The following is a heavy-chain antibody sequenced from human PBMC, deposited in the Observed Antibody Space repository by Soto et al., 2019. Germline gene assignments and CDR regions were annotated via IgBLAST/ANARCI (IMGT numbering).Heavy chain of an antibody. V-gene: IGHV4-39*01. CDR2: IYYSGSI. D-gene: IGHD3-22*01. J-gene: IGHJ3*02. Sequence: SETLSLTCTVSGGSISSSSYYWGWIRQPPGKGLEWIGSIYYSGSIYYNPSLKSRVTISVDTSKNQFSLKLSSVTAADTAVYYCARGIAAGDYYDSNDAFDIWGQGTMVTVSS. CDR3: ARGIAAGDYYDSNDAFDI. CDR1: GGSISSSSYY.